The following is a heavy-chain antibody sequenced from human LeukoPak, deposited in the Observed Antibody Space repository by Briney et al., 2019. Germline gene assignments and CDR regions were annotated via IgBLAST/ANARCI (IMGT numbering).Heavy chain of an antibody. V-gene: IGHV4-30-4*08. Sequence: PSETLSLTCTVSGGSISSGDYYWSWLRQHPGKGLDWIGSIYYNGSTYYNPSLKSRVTISVDTSKNQFSLKLNSVTAADTAMYYCARPGYGDYIRWFDPWGQGTLVTVSS. CDR1: GGSISSGDYY. CDR3: ARPGYGDYIRWFDP. J-gene: IGHJ5*02. CDR2: IYYNGST. D-gene: IGHD4-17*01.